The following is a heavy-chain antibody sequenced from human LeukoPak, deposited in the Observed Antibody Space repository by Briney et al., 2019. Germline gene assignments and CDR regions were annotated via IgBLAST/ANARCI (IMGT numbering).Heavy chain of an antibody. Sequence: PSQTLSLTCTVSGGSISSGGYYWSWIRQHPGKGLEWIGYIYYSGSTYYNPSLKSRVTISVDTSKNQFSLKLSSVTAADTAVYYCARGRRVTPSEGTFFDYWGQGTLVTVSS. J-gene: IGHJ4*02. D-gene: IGHD4-23*01. CDR2: IYYSGST. CDR3: ARGRRVTPSEGTFFDY. CDR1: GGSISSGGYY. V-gene: IGHV4-31*03.